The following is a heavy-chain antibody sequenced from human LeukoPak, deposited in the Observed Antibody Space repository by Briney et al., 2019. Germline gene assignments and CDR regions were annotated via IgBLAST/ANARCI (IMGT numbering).Heavy chain of an antibody. CDR1: GYLFTGFY. J-gene: IGHJ4*02. D-gene: IGHD4-17*01. Sequence: AAVKDTCKTSGYLFTGFYIHGVGRVRGKGLEWMGWINPNSGDTKSAPTFPGRVAMTRVTSINTAYMEVSGLTPDDTAIYNSAKRGGALSHCGQGTPVTVTS. V-gene: IGHV1-2*02. CDR2: INPNSGDT. CDR3: AKRGGALSH.